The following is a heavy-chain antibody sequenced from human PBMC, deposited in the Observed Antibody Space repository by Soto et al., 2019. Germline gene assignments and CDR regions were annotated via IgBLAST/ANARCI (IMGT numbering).Heavy chain of an antibody. CDR2: IQHTGNT. D-gene: IGHD6-19*01. J-gene: IGHJ4*02. V-gene: IGHV4-4*07. CDR1: GASIRSYH. Sequence: PSETLSLTCAVSGASIRSYHWSFLRQPAGKGLEWIGRIQHTGNTNYNPSLKSRVTMSADTSKNQISLKMTSVTAADTAVYYCAKDATRTNGWYYFDYWGQGALVTVSS. CDR3: AKDATRTNGWYYFDY.